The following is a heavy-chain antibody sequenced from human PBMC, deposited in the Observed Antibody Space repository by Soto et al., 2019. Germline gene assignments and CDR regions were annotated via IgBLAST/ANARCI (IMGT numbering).Heavy chain of an antibody. D-gene: IGHD2-15*01. CDR2: IRSKANDYAT. CDR3: TGGYCTGGTCYSGYFQH. J-gene: IGHJ1*01. Sequence: EVQLVQSGGGLVQPGGSLKLSCAASGFTFSGSTVHCVRQASGEGLQGSGRIRSKANDYATTYIASVKGRFTISRDDSRNTAYLQMSDLKTEDTAVYYCTGGYCTGGTCYSGYFQHWGKGALVTVFS. CDR1: GFTFSGST. V-gene: IGHV3-73*02.